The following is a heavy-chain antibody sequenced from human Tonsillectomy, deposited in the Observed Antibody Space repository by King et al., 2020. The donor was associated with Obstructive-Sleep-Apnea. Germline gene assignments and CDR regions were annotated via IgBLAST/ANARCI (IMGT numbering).Heavy chain of an antibody. Sequence: VQLVESGGGLVQPGGSLRLSCAASGFPFSSYDMHWVRQATGKGLEWVSAIGTAGDSYYPGSVKGRFTISRENAKNSLYLQMNSLRAGDTAVYYCARASPAAAGTDLFDYWGQGTLVTVSS. D-gene: IGHD6-13*01. J-gene: IGHJ4*02. CDR3: ARASPAAAGTDLFDY. CDR2: IGTAGDS. V-gene: IGHV3-13*04. CDR1: GFPFSSYD.